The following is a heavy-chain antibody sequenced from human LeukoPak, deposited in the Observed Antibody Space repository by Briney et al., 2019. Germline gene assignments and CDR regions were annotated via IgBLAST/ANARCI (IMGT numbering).Heavy chain of an antibody. J-gene: IGHJ6*03. CDR3: ATVSSSSGDYYYYMDV. CDR2: FDPEDGET. Sequence: ASVKVSCKVSGYTLTELSMHWVRQAPGKGLEWMGGFDPEDGETIYAQKFQGRVTMTEDTSTDTAYMELSSLRSEDTAVYYCATVSSSSGDYYYYMDVWGKGTTVTVSS. V-gene: IGHV1-24*01. D-gene: IGHD6-6*01. CDR1: GYTLTELS.